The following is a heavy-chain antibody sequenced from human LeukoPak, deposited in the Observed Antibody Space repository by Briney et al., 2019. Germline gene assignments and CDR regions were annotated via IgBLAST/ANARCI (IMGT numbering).Heavy chain of an antibody. CDR2: IYTSGST. CDR1: GGSISSYY. J-gene: IGHJ4*02. V-gene: IGHV4-4*07. CDR3: ARTPRRAYCSGGSCYGKFDY. D-gene: IGHD2-15*01. Sequence: SETLSLTCTVSGGSISSYYWSWIRQPAGKGLEWIGRIYTSGSTNYNPSLKSRVTMSVDTSKNQFSVKLSSVTAADTAVYYCARTPRRAYCSGGSCYGKFDYWGQGTLVTVSS.